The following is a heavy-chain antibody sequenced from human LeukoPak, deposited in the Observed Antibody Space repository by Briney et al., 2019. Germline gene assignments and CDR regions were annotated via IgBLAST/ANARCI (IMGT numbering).Heavy chain of an antibody. D-gene: IGHD1-26*01. CDR2: ISSSSSTI. CDR3: ASGVGATFLTIY. V-gene: IGHV3-48*01. Sequence: GGSLRLSCAASGFNFSSYIMNWVRQAPGKGLEWVSYISSSSSTIYYADSAKGRFTISRDNAKNSLYLQMNCLRAEDTAVYYCASGVGATFLTIYWGKGTLVTVSS. J-gene: IGHJ4*02. CDR1: GFNFSSYI.